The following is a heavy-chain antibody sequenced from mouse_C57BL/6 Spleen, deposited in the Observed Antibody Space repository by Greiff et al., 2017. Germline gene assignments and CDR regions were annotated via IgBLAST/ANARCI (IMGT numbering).Heavy chain of an antibody. V-gene: IGHV1-64*01. CDR1: GYTFTSYW. D-gene: IGHD1-1*01. CDR3: ATHYGSSPVYWYFDV. J-gene: IGHJ1*03. CDR2: IHPNSGST. Sequence: QVQLKQPGAELVKPGASVKLSCKASGYTFTSYWMHWVKQRPGQGLEWIGMIHPNSGSTNYNEKFKSKATLTVDKSSSTAYMQLSSLTSEDSAVYYCATHYGSSPVYWYFDVWGTGTTVTVSS.